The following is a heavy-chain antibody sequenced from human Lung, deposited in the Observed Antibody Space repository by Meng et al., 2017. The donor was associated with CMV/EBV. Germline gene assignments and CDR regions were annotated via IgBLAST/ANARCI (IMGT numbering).Heavy chain of an antibody. V-gene: IGHV1-8*01. CDR3: ARAVYCIGTTCFFYPMDV. CDR1: GYTFTSYD. D-gene: IGHD2-2*01. J-gene: IGHJ6*02. Sequence: SVKVSXKASGYTFTSYDISWVRQAPGQGLEWMGWMNPNSGNTDSAQNFQGRVTMTRNTSISTAYMELSSLRSEDTAVYYCARAVYCIGTTCFFYPMDVWGQGXTVTVSS. CDR2: MNPNSGNT.